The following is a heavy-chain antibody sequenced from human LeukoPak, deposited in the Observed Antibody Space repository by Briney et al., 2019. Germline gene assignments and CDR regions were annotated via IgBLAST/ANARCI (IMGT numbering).Heavy chain of an antibody. Sequence: GGSLRLSCAASGFTFSSYAMSWVRQAPGKGLEWVSGISGSGGSTYYADSVKGRFTISRDNSKNTLYLQMNSLRAEDTAVHYCAKGVVAMSRRDGMDVWGQGTTVTVSS. CDR2: ISGSGGST. J-gene: IGHJ6*02. D-gene: IGHD5-12*01. CDR1: GFTFSSYA. V-gene: IGHV3-23*01. CDR3: AKGVVAMSRRDGMDV.